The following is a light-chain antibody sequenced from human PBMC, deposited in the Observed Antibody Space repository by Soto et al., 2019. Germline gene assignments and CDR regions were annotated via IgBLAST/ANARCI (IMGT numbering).Light chain of an antibody. V-gene: IGKV3-15*01. CDR3: QQYNHWWT. J-gene: IGKJ1*01. Sequence: EIVMTQSPATLSVSPGXRATLSCRASQSVSTNLVWYQQKPGQAPRLLIYGASTRATGVPGRFSGTGSGTEFTLTISSLQSEDSAVYYCQQYNHWWTFGQGTKVDIK. CDR1: QSVSTN. CDR2: GAS.